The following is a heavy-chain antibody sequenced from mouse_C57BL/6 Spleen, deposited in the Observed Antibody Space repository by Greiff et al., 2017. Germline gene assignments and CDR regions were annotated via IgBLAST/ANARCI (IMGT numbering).Heavy chain of an antibody. CDR1: GYTFTDYE. J-gene: IGHJ1*03. V-gene: IGHV1-15*01. CDR2: IDPETGGT. CDR3: TRQGYCGSSRYFEV. Sequence: QVQLQQSGAELVRPGASVTLSCKASGYTFTDYEMHWVKQTPVHGLEWIGAIDPETGGTAYNQTFKGKAILTADESSSTAYMELRSLTSEDSAVYYCTRQGYCGSSRYFEVWGTGTTVTVSS. D-gene: IGHD1-1*01.